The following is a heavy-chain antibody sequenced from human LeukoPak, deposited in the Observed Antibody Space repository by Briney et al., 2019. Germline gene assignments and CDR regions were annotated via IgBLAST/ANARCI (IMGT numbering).Heavy chain of an antibody. CDR1: GYTFTSYY. CDR3: ARGRLVATITGYYYYYMDV. V-gene: IGHV1-46*01. D-gene: IGHD5-12*01. J-gene: IGHJ6*03. Sequence: ASVKVSCKASGYTFTSYYMHWVRQAPGQGLEWMGIINPSGGSTSYAQKFQGRVTMTRDMSTSTVYMELSSLRSEDMAVYYCARGRLVATITGYYYYYMDVWGKGTTVTVSS. CDR2: INPSGGST.